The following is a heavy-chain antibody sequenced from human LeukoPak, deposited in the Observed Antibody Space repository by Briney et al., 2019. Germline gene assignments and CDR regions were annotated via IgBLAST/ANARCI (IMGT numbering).Heavy chain of an antibody. Sequence: KPSETLSLTCAVYGGSFSGYYWSWIRQPPGKGLEWIGEINHSGSTNYNPSLKSRVTISVDTSKNQFSLKLSSVTAADTAVYYCARAGYTSSAGMDVWGKGTTVTVSS. CDR2: INHSGST. D-gene: IGHD5-18*01. J-gene: IGHJ6*04. CDR3: ARAGYTSSAGMDV. V-gene: IGHV4-34*01. CDR1: GGSFSGYY.